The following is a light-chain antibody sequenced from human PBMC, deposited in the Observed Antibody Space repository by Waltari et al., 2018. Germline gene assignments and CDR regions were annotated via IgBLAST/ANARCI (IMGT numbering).Light chain of an antibody. V-gene: IGLV2-11*01. CDR1: SSDVGDYNY. Sequence: QSALTQPRSVSGSPGQSVTISCTGTSSDVGDYNYVSWYQHQPGQAPQLMIYDVTKRPLVVPYRFSGSKSGNTASLTISGLQAEDEADYYCCSYAGSHTWVFGGGTKLTGL. J-gene: IGLJ3*02. CDR2: DVT. CDR3: CSYAGSHTWV.